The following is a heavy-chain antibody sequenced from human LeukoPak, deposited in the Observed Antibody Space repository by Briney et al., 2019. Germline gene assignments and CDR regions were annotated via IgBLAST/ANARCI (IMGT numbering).Heavy chain of an antibody. V-gene: IGHV3-30*03. D-gene: IGHD4-17*01. CDR2: ISYDGSNK. CDR1: GFTFSDHW. CDR3: AISTHGDLGSWDY. J-gene: IGHJ4*02. Sequence: PGGSLRLSCAASGFTFSDHWMSWVRQAPGKGLEWVAIISYDGSNKYYADSVKGRFTISRDNSKNTLYLQMNSLRAEDTAVYYCAISTHGDLGSWDYWGQGTLVTVSS.